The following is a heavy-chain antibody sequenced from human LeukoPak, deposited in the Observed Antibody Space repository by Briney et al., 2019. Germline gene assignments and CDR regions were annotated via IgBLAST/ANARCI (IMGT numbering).Heavy chain of an antibody. V-gene: IGHV3-23*01. CDR2: IGRDGRNT. CDR1: GFTFSSYA. J-gene: IGHJ4*02. CDR3: AKGHAVIVPSTRYFNY. Sequence: GGSLRLSCAVSGFTFSSYAMSWVRQAPGKGLEWVSIIGRDGRNTHYADSVEGGFTISRDNSKGTLFLLVNSLRAEDTAVYYCAKGHAVIVPSTRYFNYWGQGTLVTVSS. D-gene: IGHD3-22*01.